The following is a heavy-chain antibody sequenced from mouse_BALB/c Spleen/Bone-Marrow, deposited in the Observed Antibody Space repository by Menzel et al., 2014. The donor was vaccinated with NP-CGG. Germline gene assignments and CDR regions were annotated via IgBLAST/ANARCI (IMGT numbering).Heavy chain of an antibody. D-gene: IGHD6-2*01. Sequence: EVKLMESGPDLVKPGASVKISCKASGYSFTGYYMHWVKQSHGKSLEWIGRVNPNKGGTSYNQKFKGKAIITVDKSSSTAYMELRSLTSEDSAVYYCARVEGLYYGMDYWGQGTSVTVSS. CDR1: GYSFTGYY. CDR2: VNPNKGGT. CDR3: ARVEGLYYGMDY. V-gene: IGHV1-26*01. J-gene: IGHJ4*01.